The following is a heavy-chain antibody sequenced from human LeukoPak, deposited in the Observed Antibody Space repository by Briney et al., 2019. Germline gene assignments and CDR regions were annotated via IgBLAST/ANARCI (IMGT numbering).Heavy chain of an antibody. D-gene: IGHD2-8*01. CDR1: GFTFSTYV. Sequence: GGSLRLSCAASGFTFSTYVMQCVRQAPGKGLEYVSAIIGDGGYPYYVHSVKGRFTISRDNSNKTLYLQKGSLRADDMAVYYCARVSTNDRRNAFDIWGQGTMVTVSS. V-gene: IGHV3-64*01. CDR3: ARVSTNDRRNAFDI. CDR2: IIGDGGYP. J-gene: IGHJ3*02.